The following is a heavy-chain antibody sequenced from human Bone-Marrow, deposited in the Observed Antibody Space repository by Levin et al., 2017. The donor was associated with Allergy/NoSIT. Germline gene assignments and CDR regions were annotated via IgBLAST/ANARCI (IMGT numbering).Heavy chain of an antibody. CDR1: GGSVRSGSYY. J-gene: IGHJ6*02. CDR2: IHYTGST. CDR3: ARQTGTTYGLDV. D-gene: IGHD1-7*01. Sequence: SETLSLNCTVSGGSVRSGSYYWNWIRQPPGKGLEWIGNIHYTGSTNYNPSLKSRVTISVDTSKNQFSLKLSSVTAADTALYYCARQTGTTYGLDVWGQGTTVTVSS. V-gene: IGHV4-61*01.